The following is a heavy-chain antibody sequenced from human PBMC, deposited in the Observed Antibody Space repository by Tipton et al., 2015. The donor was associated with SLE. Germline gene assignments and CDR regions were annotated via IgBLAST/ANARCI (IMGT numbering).Heavy chain of an antibody. J-gene: IGHJ4*02. V-gene: IGHV4-39*02. CDR3: ARDRYDVLTGYSYFDY. D-gene: IGHD3-9*01. CDR2: IYYSGTT. CDR1: GGSISSSSYY. Sequence: LRLSCTVSGGSISSSSYYWGWIRQPPGKGLEWIGSIYYSGTTYYNPSLKSRVTISVDTSKNQFSLKLNSVTAADTAVYYCARDRYDVLTGYSYFDYWGQGTLVTVSS.